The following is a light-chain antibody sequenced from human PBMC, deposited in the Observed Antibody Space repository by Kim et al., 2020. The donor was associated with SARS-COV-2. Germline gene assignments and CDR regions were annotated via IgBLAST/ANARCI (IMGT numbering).Light chain of an antibody. CDR1: QGIANN. J-gene: IGKJ1*01. CDR2: AAS. V-gene: IGKV1-16*01. CDR3: QQYAGYPRT. Sequence: SASVGDRVIITCRATQGIANNVAWFQQKPGKAPKSLVYAASSLESGVPSRFSGSGSGTDFILTISSLQPEDYATYYCQQYAGYPRTFGQGTKVEIK.